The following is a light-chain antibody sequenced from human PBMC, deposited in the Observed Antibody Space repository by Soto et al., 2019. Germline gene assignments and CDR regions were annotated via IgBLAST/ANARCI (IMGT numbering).Light chain of an antibody. Sequence: DIQMTQSPSSLSASSGDRVTVTCRASQSISTYLTWFQQRPGKAPKLLIYGAYTLHDGVPSRFSGSGSETSSTLTISRLQPEDFATYYYQQIFGAPRTFGQGTRVDIK. V-gene: IGKV1-39*01. J-gene: IGKJ1*01. CDR1: QSISTY. CDR3: QQIFGAPRT. CDR2: GAY.